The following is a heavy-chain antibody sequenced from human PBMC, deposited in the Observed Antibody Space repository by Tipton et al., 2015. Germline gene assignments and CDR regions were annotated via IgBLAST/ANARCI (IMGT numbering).Heavy chain of an antibody. CDR2: IYYSGST. CDR3: VRVSPRVVGGFGMDV. CDR1: GFTVSSDY. V-gene: IGHV4-59*02. Sequence: LRLSCAASGFTVSSDYMSWVRQAPGKGLEWIGSIYYSGSTYYNPSLKSRVTISVDTSKNQFSLKLTSVTAADTAVYYCVRVSPRVVGGFGMDVWGQGTTVTVSS. D-gene: IGHD1-26*01. J-gene: IGHJ6*02.